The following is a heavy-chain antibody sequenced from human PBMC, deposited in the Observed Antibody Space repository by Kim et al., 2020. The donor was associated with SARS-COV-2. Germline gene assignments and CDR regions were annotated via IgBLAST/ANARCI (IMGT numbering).Heavy chain of an antibody. CDR3: ARPLNSCWNLDY. J-gene: IGHJ4*02. Sequence: GESLKISCKEAGSSSTNSWINWVRQMPGKGLEWMGRIDPSGSYTDYSPSFQGHVTISADNSISTAFLQWSSLKASDSAIYYCARPLNSCWNLDYWGQGTL. V-gene: IGHV5-10-1*01. CDR2: IDPSGSYT. D-gene: IGHD6-19*01. CDR1: GSSSTNSW.